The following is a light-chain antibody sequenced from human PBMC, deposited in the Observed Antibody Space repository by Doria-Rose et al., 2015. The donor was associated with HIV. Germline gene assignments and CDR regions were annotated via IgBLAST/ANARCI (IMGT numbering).Light chain of an antibody. V-gene: IGKV3-20*01. J-gene: IGKJ1*01. CDR1: QSFSSTY. Sequence: DIVMTQSPGTLSLSPGERATLSCRASQSFSSTYLAWYQQKPGKALSLLIYDGSTRVTGIPDRFSASGSVTDFTLTINRLEPEDFALYYCHQYGTSWTFGQGTKVEI. CDR3: HQYGTSWT. CDR2: DGS.